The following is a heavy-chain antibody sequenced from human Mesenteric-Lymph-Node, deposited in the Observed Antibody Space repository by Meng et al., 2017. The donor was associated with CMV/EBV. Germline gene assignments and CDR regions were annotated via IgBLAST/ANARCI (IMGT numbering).Heavy chain of an antibody. D-gene: IGHD5-12*01. CDR2: SRSKAYGGTT. V-gene: IGHV3-49*04. J-gene: IGHJ6*02. CDR1: GFTFGDYA. Sequence: GESLKISCTASGFTFGDYAMSWVRQAPGKGLEWVGFSRSKAYGGTTEYAASVEGRFTISRDDSKSIAYLQMNSLKTEDTAVYYCTREEWLQYYYYGMAVWGLGTTVTVSS. CDR3: TREEWLQYYYYGMAV.